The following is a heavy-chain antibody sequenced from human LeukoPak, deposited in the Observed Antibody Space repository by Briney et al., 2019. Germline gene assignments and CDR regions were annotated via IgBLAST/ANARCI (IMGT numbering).Heavy chain of an antibody. CDR3: AREGHGFDY. J-gene: IGHJ4*02. CDR2: IYHSGST. CDR1: GGSISSGGYS. V-gene: IGHV4-30-2*01. Sequence: SETLSLTCAVSGGSISSGGYSWSWIRQPPGKGLEWIGYIYHSGSTYYNPSLKSRVTISVDRSKNQFSLKLSSVTAADTAVYYCAREGHGFDYWGQGTPVTVSS.